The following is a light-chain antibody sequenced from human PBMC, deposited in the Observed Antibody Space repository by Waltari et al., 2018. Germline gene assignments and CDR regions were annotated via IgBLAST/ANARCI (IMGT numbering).Light chain of an antibody. Sequence: QSVLTQPPSVSASPGQRVVISCSGSYSNIGCMYVHWYQHLTGTAPNLPVCDTTQRPAGVPDRFSGSQSGTSASLAISWLRSEDEADYYCATWDVSLSGKIFGTGTKVTVL. J-gene: IGLJ1*01. CDR2: DTT. CDR1: YSNIGCMY. CDR3: ATWDVSLSGKI. V-gene: IGLV1-47*02.